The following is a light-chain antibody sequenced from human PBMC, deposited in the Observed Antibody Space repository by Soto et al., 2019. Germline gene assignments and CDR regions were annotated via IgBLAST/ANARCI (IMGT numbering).Light chain of an antibody. V-gene: IGKV1-8*01. CDR1: QEISTY. CDR3: QQYYTLPYT. Sequence: AVRMTQSPSSVSASTGDRVTISCRASQEISTYLAWYQQKPGKAPKLLMYGASSLHSGVPSRFSGSGSGTDFTLTIDCLQSDDFANYFCQQYYTLPYTFGQGTALEI. J-gene: IGKJ2*01. CDR2: GAS.